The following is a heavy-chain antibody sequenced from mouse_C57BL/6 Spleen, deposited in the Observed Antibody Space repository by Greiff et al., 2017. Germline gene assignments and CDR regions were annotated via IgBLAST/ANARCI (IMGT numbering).Heavy chain of an antibody. CDR3: TTGYYGSSHWYFDV. V-gene: IGHV14-1*01. CDR2: IDPEDGDT. CDR1: GFNIKDYY. J-gene: IGHJ1*03. D-gene: IGHD1-1*01. Sequence: EVQGVESGAELVRPGASVKLSCTASGFNIKDYYMHWVKQRPEQGLEWIGRIDPEDGDTEYAPKFQGKATMTADTSSNTAYLQLSSLTSEDTAVYYCTTGYYGSSHWYFDVWGTGTTVTVSS.